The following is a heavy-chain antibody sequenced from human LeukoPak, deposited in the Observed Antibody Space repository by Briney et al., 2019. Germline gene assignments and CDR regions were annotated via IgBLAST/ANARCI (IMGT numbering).Heavy chain of an antibody. CDR3: AKWSGDYPSYYLDY. J-gene: IGHJ4*02. V-gene: IGHV3-33*06. Sequence: PGRSLRLSCAASGFTFSSFGLHWVRQAPGKXLEWVALIRSDGSSKNYADSVKGRFTISRDTSKNTVHVQMNNLRAEDTAVYYCAKWSGDYPSYYLDYWGQGTLVTVSS. CDR2: IRSDGSSK. CDR1: GFTFSSFG. D-gene: IGHD4-17*01.